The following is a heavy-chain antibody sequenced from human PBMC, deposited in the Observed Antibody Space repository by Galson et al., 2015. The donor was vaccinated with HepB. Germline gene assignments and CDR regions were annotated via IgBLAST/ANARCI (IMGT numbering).Heavy chain of an antibody. D-gene: IGHD4-11*01. J-gene: IGHJ6*02. CDR2: ISYDGSNK. CDR3: ARDLDYSNPNTTPPLRGEHMDV. V-gene: IGHV3-30-3*01. Sequence: SLRLSCAASGFTFSSYAMHWVRQAPGKGLEWVAVISYDGSNKYYADSVKGRFTISRDNSKNTLYLQMNSLRAEDTAVYYCARDLDYSNPNTTPPLRGEHMDVWGQGTTVTVSS. CDR1: GFTFSSYA.